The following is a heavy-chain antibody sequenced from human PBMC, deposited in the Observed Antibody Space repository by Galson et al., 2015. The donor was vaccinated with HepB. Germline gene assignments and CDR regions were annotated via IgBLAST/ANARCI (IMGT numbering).Heavy chain of an antibody. J-gene: IGHJ2*01. Sequence: SLRHSCAASGFTFSSYSMNWVRQAPGKGLEWVSYISSSSSTIYYADSVKGRFTISRDNAKNSLYLQMNSLRDEDTAVYYCARVHGDYYDWYFDLWGRGTLVTVSS. D-gene: IGHD4-17*01. CDR3: ARVHGDYYDWYFDL. CDR2: ISSSSSTI. V-gene: IGHV3-48*02. CDR1: GFTFSSYS.